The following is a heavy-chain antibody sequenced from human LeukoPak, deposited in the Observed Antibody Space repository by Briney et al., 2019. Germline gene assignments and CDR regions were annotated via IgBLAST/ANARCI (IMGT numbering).Heavy chain of an antibody. CDR2: ISGDTRTI. CDR1: GFTFTHYG. Sequence: PGGSLRLSCSATGFTFTHYGMDWVRQAPGKGLEWVSYISGDTRTIYYADSVKGRFTISRDTAENSVYLQMHILRAEDTAVYYCARGGATKTFDFWAREVWSPSPQ. J-gene: IGHJ4*02. D-gene: IGHD1-26*01. CDR3: ARGGATKTFDF. V-gene: IGHV3-48*04.